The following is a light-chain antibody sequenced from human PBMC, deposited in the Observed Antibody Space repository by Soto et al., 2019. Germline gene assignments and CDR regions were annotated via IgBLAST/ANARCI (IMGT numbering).Light chain of an antibody. CDR2: EAS. V-gene: IGLV2-23*02. CDR3: CSYAGSGTFVA. Sequence: QSALTQPASVSGSPGQSITISCTGTSSNIGTYNHVSWYQQYSGKAPKLMISEASKRPSGVSSRFSGSKSGNTASLTISGLQAEDEANYYCCSYAGSGTFVAFGGGTKLTVL. CDR1: SSNIGTYNH. J-gene: IGLJ2*01.